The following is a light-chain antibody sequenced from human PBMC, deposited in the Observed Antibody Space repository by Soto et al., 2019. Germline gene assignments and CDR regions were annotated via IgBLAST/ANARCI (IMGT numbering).Light chain of an antibody. J-gene: IGKJ3*01. CDR2: GAS. Sequence: EIVLTQSPGTLSLSPGERATLSCRASQSVSSSYLAWYQQKPGQAPRLLIYGASSRATGIPDRFSGSGSGKDFTLTISRLVPEDFVVYYCQQYGSSFTFGPGTKVDIK. V-gene: IGKV3-20*01. CDR3: QQYGSSFT. CDR1: QSVSSSY.